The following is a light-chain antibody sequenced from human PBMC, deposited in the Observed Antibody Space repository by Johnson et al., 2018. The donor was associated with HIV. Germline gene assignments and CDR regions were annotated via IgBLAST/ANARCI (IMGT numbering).Light chain of an antibody. CDR1: SSNIGNNY. J-gene: IGLJ1*01. V-gene: IGLV1-51*01. CDR3: GTWDSSLSAYV. CDR2: DNN. Sequence: QSVLTQPPSVSAAPGQKVTISCSGSSSNIGNNYVSWYQQLPRTAPKLLIYDNNKRPSGIPDRFSGPKSGTSATLGITGLPTGDEADYYCGTWDSSLSAYVFGTGTKVTVL.